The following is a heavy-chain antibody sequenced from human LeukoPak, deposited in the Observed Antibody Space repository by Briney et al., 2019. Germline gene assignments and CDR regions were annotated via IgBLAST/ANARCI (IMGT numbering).Heavy chain of an antibody. J-gene: IGHJ5*02. CDR1: GASLNSYY. CDR2: IYSGGST. D-gene: IGHD2-15*01. Sequence: SETLSLTCTVSGASLNSYYWSWIRQPAGKGLEWIGRIYSGGSTNYNPSLKSRVTLSVDTSKNQFSLRLSSLTVADTAVYYCAREGLRIPFDPWGQGTLVTVSS. CDR3: AREGLRIPFDP. V-gene: IGHV4-4*07.